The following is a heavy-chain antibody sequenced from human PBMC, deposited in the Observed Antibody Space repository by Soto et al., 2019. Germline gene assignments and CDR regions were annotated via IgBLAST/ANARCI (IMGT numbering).Heavy chain of an antibody. D-gene: IGHD3-10*01. CDR2: ISGYNGNT. J-gene: IGHJ5*02. CDR1: GYNFKMYG. Sequence: ASVKVSCKASGYNFKMYGMCWVRQAPGQGPEWMGWISGYNGNTNYVPKFQGRVTMSTDSSTTTSYMDLRSLTSDDTAVYYCASCQNYGGALHNYYAPGAQGPLVTASS. CDR3: ASCQNYGGALHNYYAP. V-gene: IGHV1-18*01.